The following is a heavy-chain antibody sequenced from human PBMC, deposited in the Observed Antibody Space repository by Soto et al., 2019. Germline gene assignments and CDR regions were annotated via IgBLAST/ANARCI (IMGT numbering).Heavy chain of an antibody. CDR2: IYPGDSDT. CDR3: ARHGGYIGLDNWFDS. CDR1: GFTFISTW. D-gene: IGHD2-15*01. Sequence: PGESLKISCDTSGFTFISTWIGWVRQMPGKGLELMGVIYPGDSDTRYNPSFQGHVAISADKSISTTYLQWSALTASDTAIYYCARHGGYIGLDNWFDSWGQGTQVTVS. J-gene: IGHJ5*01. V-gene: IGHV5-51*01.